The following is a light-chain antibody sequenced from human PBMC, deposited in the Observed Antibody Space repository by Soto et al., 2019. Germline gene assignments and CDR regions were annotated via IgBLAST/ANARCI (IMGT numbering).Light chain of an antibody. CDR2: GVS. CDR3: QQYFTSPLT. CDR1: QSVSSNY. J-gene: IGKJ4*01. Sequence: EVVLTQSPGTLSLSPGESATLSCRASQSVSSNYLAWYQQKPGQAPRLLIYGVSTRATGIPDRFSGSGSGTDFSLTIRRLETEDFALYYCQQYFTSPLTFGGGTKVEIK. V-gene: IGKV3-20*01.